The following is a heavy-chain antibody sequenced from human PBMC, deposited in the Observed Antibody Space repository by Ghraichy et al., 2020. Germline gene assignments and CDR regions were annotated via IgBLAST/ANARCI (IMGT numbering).Heavy chain of an antibody. CDR3: ARDGTGSTRTLYYYYYGMDV. J-gene: IGHJ6*02. Sequence: SQTLSLTCAISGDSVSSNSAAWNWIRQSPSRGLEWLGRTYYRSKWYNDYAVSVKSRITINPDTSKNQFSLQLNSVTPEDTAVYYCARDGTGSTRTLYYYYYGMDVWGQGTTVTVSS. D-gene: IGHD2-2*01. CDR1: GDSVSSNSAA. CDR2: TYYRSKWYN. V-gene: IGHV6-1*01.